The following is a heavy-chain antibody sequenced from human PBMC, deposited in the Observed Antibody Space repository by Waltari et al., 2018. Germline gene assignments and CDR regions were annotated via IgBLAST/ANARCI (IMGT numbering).Heavy chain of an antibody. D-gene: IGHD2-15*01. J-gene: IGHJ4*02. Sequence: QVQLVESGGGVVQPGRSLRLSCEASGFTLGSFGMPGVRQAPGKGLEWVAVIWHDGSNEYYVDSVKGRFTISRDNSKNTLYLQMNSLRAEDSAVYYCASQSTTLFDYWGQGTLVTVSS. CDR2: IWHDGSNE. V-gene: IGHV3-33*01. CDR1: GFTLGSFG. CDR3: ASQSTTLFDY.